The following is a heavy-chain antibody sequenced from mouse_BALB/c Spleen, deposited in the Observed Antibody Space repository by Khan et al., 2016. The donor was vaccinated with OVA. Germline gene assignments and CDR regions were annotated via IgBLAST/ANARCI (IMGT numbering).Heavy chain of an antibody. D-gene: IGHD2-14*01. Sequence: QVQLKQSGPGLVAPSQSLSITCTVSGFSLSRYNIHWVRQPPGKGLEWLGMIWAGGGTDYNSTLKSRLNISKDNSKSQVFLKMNSLQTDDTAMYYRARAYYRYDGYYAMDFWGQGTSVTVSS. J-gene: IGHJ4*01. V-gene: IGHV2-6-4*01. CDR1: GFSLSRYN. CDR3: ARAYYRYDGYYAMDF. CDR2: IWAGGGT.